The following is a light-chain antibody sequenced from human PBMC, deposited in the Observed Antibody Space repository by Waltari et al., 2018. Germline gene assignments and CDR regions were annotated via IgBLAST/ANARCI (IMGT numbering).Light chain of an antibody. Sequence: EVVMTQSPATLSVSPGARVTLSCKASQSIDNNLAWYQQKPVQAPRLLIYAASTRATGVPARISGSASGTDFTLTISSLQSEDCAVFYCQQYNRWPPLTFGGGTKVEIK. J-gene: IGKJ4*01. CDR1: QSIDNN. V-gene: IGKV3-15*01. CDR2: AAS. CDR3: QQYNRWPPLT.